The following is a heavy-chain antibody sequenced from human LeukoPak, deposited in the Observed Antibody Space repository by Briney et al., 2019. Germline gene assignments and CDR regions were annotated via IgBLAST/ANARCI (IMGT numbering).Heavy chain of an antibody. V-gene: IGHV3-9*01. Sequence: GGSLRLSCAASGFTFDDYAMHWVRQTPGKGLEWVSGISWNSGSIGYADSVKGRFTISRDNAKNSLYLQMNSLRSEDTAVYYCARGGAIVYYYGSGSYYNSFDYWGQGTLVTVSS. CDR2: ISWNSGSI. J-gene: IGHJ4*02. D-gene: IGHD3-10*01. CDR1: GFTFDDYA. CDR3: ARGGAIVYYYGSGSYYNSFDY.